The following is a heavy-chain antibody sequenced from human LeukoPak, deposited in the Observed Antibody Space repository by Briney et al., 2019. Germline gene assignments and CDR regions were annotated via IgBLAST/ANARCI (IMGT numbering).Heavy chain of an antibody. CDR3: ARNRLRFLEWLSEGMDV. V-gene: IGHV4-34*01. J-gene: IGHJ6*02. CDR2: INHSGST. CDR1: GGSSSGYY. D-gene: IGHD3-3*01. Sequence: SETLSLTCAVYGGSSSGYYWSWIRQPPGKGLEWIGEINHSGSTNYNPSLKSRVTISVDTSKNQFSLKLSSVTAADTAVYYCARNRLRFLEWLSEGMDVWAKGPRSPSP.